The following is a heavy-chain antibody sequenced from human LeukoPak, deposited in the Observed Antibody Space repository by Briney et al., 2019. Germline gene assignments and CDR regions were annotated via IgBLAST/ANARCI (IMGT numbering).Heavy chain of an antibody. V-gene: IGHV4-59*12. CDR2: IYYSGST. Sequence: KPSETLSLTCTVSGGSISSYYWSWIRQPPGKGLEWIGYIYYSGSTNYNPSLKSRVTISVDKSKNQFSLKLSSVTAADTAVYYCARAGVAAAVPGAFDIWGQGTMVTVSS. J-gene: IGHJ3*02. CDR3: ARAGVAAAVPGAFDI. D-gene: IGHD6-13*01. CDR1: GGSISSYY.